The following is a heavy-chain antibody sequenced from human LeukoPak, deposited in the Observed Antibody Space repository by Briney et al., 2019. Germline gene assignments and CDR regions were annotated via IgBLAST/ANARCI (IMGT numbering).Heavy chain of an antibody. Sequence: SETLSLSCSASGCSISSHYWSWIRQPPGKGLEWVANIYHSGSTNYYVSPMSRVTISVDTSKNQFSLKLSFVTAADTAVYYCARVDYDFWSGYLNWFDPWGQGTLVTVSS. D-gene: IGHD3-3*01. CDR1: GCSISSHY. CDR3: ARVDYDFWSGYLNWFDP. V-gene: IGHV4-59*11. CDR2: IYHSGST. J-gene: IGHJ5*02.